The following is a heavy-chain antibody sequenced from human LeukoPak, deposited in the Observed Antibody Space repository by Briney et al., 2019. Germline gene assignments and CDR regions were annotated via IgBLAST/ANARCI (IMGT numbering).Heavy chain of an antibody. V-gene: IGHV3-53*01. D-gene: IGHD7-27*01. CDR2: IYSGGST. CDR3: ARGLINWGVVRVDAFDI. Sequence: PGGSLRLSCAASGFPFSSYAMSWVRQAPGKGLEWVSVIYSGGSTYYADSVKGRFTISRDNSKNTLYLQMNSLRAEDTAVYYCARGLINWGVVRVDAFDIWGQGTMVTVSS. J-gene: IGHJ3*02. CDR1: GFPFSSYA.